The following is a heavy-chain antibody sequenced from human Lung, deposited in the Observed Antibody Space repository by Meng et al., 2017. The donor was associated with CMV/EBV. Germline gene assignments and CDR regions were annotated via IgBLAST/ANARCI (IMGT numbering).Heavy chain of an antibody. D-gene: IGHD2-2*01. CDR2: INPNRGGT. CDR1: GYTFTGYY. Sequence: ASVTVSXKASGYTFTGYYMHWVRQAPGQGLEWMGWINPNRGGTNYAQKFQGRVTMTRDTSISTAYMELSRLRTDDTAVYYCPRNGYCSRTGCYRYGMDIWGQGTTVTVSS. V-gene: IGHV1-2*02. J-gene: IGHJ6*02. CDR3: PRNGYCSRTGCYRYGMDI.